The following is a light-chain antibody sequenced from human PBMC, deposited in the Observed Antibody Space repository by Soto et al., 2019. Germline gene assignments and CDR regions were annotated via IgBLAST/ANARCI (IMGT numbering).Light chain of an antibody. CDR2: EVS. CDR3: CYYAGNGAWV. CDR1: SGDVGNYDL. Sequence: QSALTQPASVSGSPGQSITISCSGSSGDVGNYDLVSWCQQIPGKATQLMIFEVSRRPSRVSDRFSGSKSGNTASLTISGLQAEDEGDFYCCYYAGNGAWVFGGGTQLTVL. J-gene: IGLJ3*02. V-gene: IGLV2-23*02.